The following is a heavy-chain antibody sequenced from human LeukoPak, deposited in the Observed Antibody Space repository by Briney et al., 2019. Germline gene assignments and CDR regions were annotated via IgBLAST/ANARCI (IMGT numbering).Heavy chain of an antibody. Sequence: GGSLRLSCAASGFTFSSYWMSWVRQAPGKGLEWVSSISSSSSYIYYADSVKGRFTISRDNAKNSLYLQMNSLRAEDTAVYYCARDQAGDLDIWGQGTMVTVSS. CDR3: ARDQAGDLDI. CDR1: GFTFSSYW. D-gene: IGHD7-27*01. J-gene: IGHJ3*02. CDR2: ISSSSSYI. V-gene: IGHV3-21*01.